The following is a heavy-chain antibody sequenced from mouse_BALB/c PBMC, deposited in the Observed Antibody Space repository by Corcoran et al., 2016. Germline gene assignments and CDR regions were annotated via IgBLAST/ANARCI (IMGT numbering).Heavy chain of an antibody. CDR2: IFPGDGST. J-gene: IGHJ4*01. V-gene: IGHV1-85*01. Sequence: QVQLQQSGAELVKPVSSVKLSCKASGYTFTSYDINWVRQRSEQGLEWIGWIFPGDGSTKYNEKFKGKATLTTAKSSSTPYMQLSRLTSEDTAVYFCASYRYNAMDYWGQGTSIIVSS. CDR1: GYTFTSYD. CDR3: ASYRYNAMDY.